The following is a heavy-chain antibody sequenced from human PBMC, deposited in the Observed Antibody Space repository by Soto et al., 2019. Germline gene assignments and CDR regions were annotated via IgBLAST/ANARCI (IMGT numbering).Heavy chain of an antibody. CDR2: INAGNGNT. CDR1: GYTFTSYA. J-gene: IGHJ4*02. V-gene: IGHV1-3*01. Sequence: GASVKVSCKASGYTFTSYAMHWVRQAPGQRLEWMGWINAGNGNTKYSQKFQGRVTITRDTSASTAYMELSSLRSEDTAVYYCARDQAASRIWESYRERFDYWGQGTLVTVSS. CDR3: ARDQAASRIWESYRERFDY. D-gene: IGHD3-16*02.